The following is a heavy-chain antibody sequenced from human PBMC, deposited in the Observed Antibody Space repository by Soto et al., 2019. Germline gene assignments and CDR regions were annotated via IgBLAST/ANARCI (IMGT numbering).Heavy chain of an antibody. J-gene: IGHJ4*02. CDR1: GGSISSSSYY. CDR3: ARGTYYYDSSGSRFDY. V-gene: IGHV4-39*01. D-gene: IGHD3-22*01. Sequence: TLSLTCTVSGGSISSSSYYWGWIRQPPGKGLEWIGSIYYSGSTYYNPSLKSRVTISVDTSKNQFSLKLSSVTAADTAVYYCARGTYYYDSSGSRFDYWGQGTLVTVSS. CDR2: IYYSGST.